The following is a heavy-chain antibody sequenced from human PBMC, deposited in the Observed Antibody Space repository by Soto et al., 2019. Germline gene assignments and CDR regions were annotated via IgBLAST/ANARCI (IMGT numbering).Heavy chain of an antibody. CDR2: IYYSGST. Sequence: SETLSLTCTVSGGSISSYYWSWIRQPPGKGLEWIGYIYYSGSTNYNPSLKSRVTISVDTSKNQFSLKLSSVTAADTAVYYCARVTTVTGGAFDIWGQGTMVTVSS. CDR1: GGSISSYY. CDR3: ARVTTVTGGAFDI. J-gene: IGHJ3*02. D-gene: IGHD4-17*01. V-gene: IGHV4-59*01.